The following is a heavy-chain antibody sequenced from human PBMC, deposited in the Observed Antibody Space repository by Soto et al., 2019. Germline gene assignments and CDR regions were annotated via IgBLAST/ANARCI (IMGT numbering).Heavy chain of an antibody. CDR1: GFTFSSYG. CDR3: AKGSHCSSTSCYQTN. D-gene: IGHD2-2*01. Sequence: QVQLVEAGGGVVQPGRSLRLSCAASGFTFSSYGMHWVRQAPGKGLEWVAVISYDGRNKYYADSVKGGFNISRDNSKKTLYLQMNRLRAEDTAVYYCAKGSHCSSTSCYQTNWGQGALVTVSS. CDR2: ISYDGRNK. J-gene: IGHJ4*02. V-gene: IGHV3-30*18.